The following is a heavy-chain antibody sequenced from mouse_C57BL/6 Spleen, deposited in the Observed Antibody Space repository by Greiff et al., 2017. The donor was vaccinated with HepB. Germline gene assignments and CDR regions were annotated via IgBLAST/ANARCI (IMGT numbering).Heavy chain of an antibody. Sequence: EVQVVESGPGMVKPSQSLSLTCTVTGYSITSGYDWHWIRHFPGNKLEWMGYISYSGSTNYNPSLKSRISITHDTSKNHFFLKLNSVTTEDTATYYCANGVYYYGSSYVGYFDVWGTGTTVTVSS. V-gene: IGHV3-1*01. D-gene: IGHD1-1*01. J-gene: IGHJ1*03. CDR2: ISYSGST. CDR1: GYSITSGYD. CDR3: ANGVYYYGSSYVGYFDV.